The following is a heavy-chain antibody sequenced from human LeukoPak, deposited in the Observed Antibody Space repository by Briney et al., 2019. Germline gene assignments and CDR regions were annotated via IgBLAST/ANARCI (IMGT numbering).Heavy chain of an antibody. J-gene: IGHJ4*02. CDR2: VCGDSDDT. CDR3: AKIXRGSCXXAIDY. V-gene: IGHV3-23*01. CDR1: GFTFSDYA. D-gene: IGHD2-15*01. Sequence: GGSLRLSCAASGFTFSDYAMSWVRQAPGKGLEWVSSVCGDSDDTHYADSVKGRFTISRDIFKNTLSLQMNSLRAEDTALYSCAKIXRGSCXXAIDYWGPGTLVTVSS.